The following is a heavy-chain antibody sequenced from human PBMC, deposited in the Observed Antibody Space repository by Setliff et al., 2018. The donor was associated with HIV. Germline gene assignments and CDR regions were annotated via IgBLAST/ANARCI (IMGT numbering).Heavy chain of an antibody. CDR1: GGSFSDYY. V-gene: IGHV4-34*01. D-gene: IGHD6-19*01. Sequence: SETLSLTCAVFGGSFSDYYWSWIRQPPGKGLEWIGEINHSGSTNYNSSLKSRVTISVDTSKNQFSLKLSSVTAADTAVYYCARGSGRYYMWGQGTLVTVSS. CDR3: ARGSGRYYM. CDR2: INHSGST. J-gene: IGHJ4*02.